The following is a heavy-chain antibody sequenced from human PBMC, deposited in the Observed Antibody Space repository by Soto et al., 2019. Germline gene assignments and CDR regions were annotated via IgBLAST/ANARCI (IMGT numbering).Heavy chain of an antibody. CDR2: ISYDGSNK. J-gene: IGHJ6*02. D-gene: IGHD2-15*01. Sequence: GGSLRLSXAASGFTFSSYAMHWVRQAPGKGLEWVAVISYDGSNKYYADSVKGRFTISRDNSKNTLYLQMNSLRAEDTAVYYCARTYCSGGSCYGYYGMDVWGQGTTVTVSS. CDR3: ARTYCSGGSCYGYYGMDV. CDR1: GFTFSSYA. V-gene: IGHV3-30-3*01.